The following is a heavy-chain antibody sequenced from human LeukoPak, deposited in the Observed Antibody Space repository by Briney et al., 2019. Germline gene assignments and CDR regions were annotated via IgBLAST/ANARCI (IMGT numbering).Heavy chain of an antibody. CDR3: ARSLYSGSYSLDY. CDR2: ISSGSRYM. Sequence: GGSLRLSCAASGFTFSTYSMNWVRQAPGKGLEWVSSISSGSRYMYYADSVKGRFTISRDNAKNSLYLLMNSLRAEDTAVYYCARSLYSGSYSLDYWGQGTLVTVSS. CDR1: GFTFSTYS. D-gene: IGHD1-26*01. J-gene: IGHJ4*02. V-gene: IGHV3-21*06.